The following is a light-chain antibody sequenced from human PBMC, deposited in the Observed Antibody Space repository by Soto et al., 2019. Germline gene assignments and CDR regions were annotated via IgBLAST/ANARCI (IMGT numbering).Light chain of an antibody. Sequence: EIVLTQSPGTLSVSPGERATLSCRASQSISSNHLAWYQQKPGQAPSLLMYGASSRATGIPDRFSGSGSGTDFTPTISRLEPDDSAIYYCQQDVSWTFGQGTKVEIK. J-gene: IGKJ1*01. CDR3: QQDVSWT. V-gene: IGKV3-20*01. CDR1: QSISSNH. CDR2: GAS.